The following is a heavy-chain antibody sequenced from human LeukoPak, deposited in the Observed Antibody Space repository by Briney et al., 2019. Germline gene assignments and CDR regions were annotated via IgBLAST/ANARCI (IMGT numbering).Heavy chain of an antibody. CDR2: IFHSGST. Sequence: SETLSLTCSVSGYSISSGYCWGWIQQPPGKGLEWIGSIFHSGSTYYNPSLRSRVTLLVDTSKNQFSLNLRSVTAADTAVYYCARDARWLQSRIDAFDIWGQGTMVTVSS. CDR3: ARDARWLQSRIDAFDI. J-gene: IGHJ3*02. D-gene: IGHD5-24*01. V-gene: IGHV4-38-2*02. CDR1: GYSISSGYC.